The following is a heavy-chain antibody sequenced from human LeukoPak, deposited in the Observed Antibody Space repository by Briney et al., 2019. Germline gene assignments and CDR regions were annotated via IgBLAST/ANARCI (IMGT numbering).Heavy chain of an antibody. V-gene: IGHV3-33*01. CDR1: GFTFSSYG. CDR2: IWYDGSNK. J-gene: IGHJ4*02. D-gene: IGHD3-22*01. Sequence: PGGSLRLSCAASGFTFSSYGMHWVRQAPGKGLEWVAVIWYDGSNKYYADSVKGRFTISRDNSKNTLYLQMNSLRAEDTAVYYCARENYDSSGYYASCFDYWGQGTLVTVSS. CDR3: ARENYDSSGYYASCFDY.